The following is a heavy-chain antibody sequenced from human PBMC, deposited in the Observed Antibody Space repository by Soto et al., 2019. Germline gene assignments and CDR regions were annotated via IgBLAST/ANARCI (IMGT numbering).Heavy chain of an antibody. CDR2: TIPIIGTT. CDR1: GDTLSTHG. J-gene: IGHJ4*02. CDR3: AAGVSRITWDH. V-gene: IGHV1-69*01. D-gene: IGHD3-10*01. Sequence: QVQLVQSGAEVKKPGSSVKVSCKASGDTLSTHGISWLRQAPGQGLEWMGGTIPIIGTTDYAEKFQGRVSLTAAESTTTASMELSGMRPDDTAVNYCAAGVSRITWDHWGQATLVTDSS.